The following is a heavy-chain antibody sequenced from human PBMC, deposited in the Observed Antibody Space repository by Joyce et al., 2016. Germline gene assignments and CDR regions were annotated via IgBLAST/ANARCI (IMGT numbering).Heavy chain of an antibody. CDR2: ISSDGTNK. Sequence: QVQLVESGGGVVQPGRSLRLSCAASGLTFSSYAMHWVRQIPGKGLEWVSVISSDGTNKYYADSMNGRFTISRDKSKSSLYLQMNNLKTEDTAVYYCARGLGVVAVDYFEYWGQGTLVTVSS. CDR3: ARGLGVVAVDYFEY. CDR1: GLTFSSYA. J-gene: IGHJ4*02. V-gene: IGHV3-30*03. D-gene: IGHD2-15*01.